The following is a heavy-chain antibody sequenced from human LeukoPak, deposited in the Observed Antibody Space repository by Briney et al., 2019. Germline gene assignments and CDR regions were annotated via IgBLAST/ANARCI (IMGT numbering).Heavy chain of an antibody. CDR3: ARDLGGATDS. D-gene: IGHD3-16*01. CDR1: GFTFSSNY. Sequence: GGSLRLSCAASGFTFSSNYMSWVRQAPGKGLEWVSVIYSGGSTFYADSVKGRFTISRDNSENTPYLQMNSLRPEDTAVYYCARDLGGATDSWGQGTLVTVSS. V-gene: IGHV3-66*01. CDR2: IYSGGST. J-gene: IGHJ4*02.